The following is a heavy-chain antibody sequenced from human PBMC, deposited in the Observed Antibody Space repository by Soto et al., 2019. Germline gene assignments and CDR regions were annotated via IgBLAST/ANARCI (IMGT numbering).Heavy chain of an antibody. D-gene: IGHD2-2*01. V-gene: IGHV3-23*01. Sequence: EVQLLESGGGLVQPGGSLRLSCAASGFTFYSYVVSWVRQAPGKGLEWVSAITGSGGSTYYADSVKGRFTISRDNSKHTLYLQMNSLTAEDTAVYYCAKDLRPYCGSNSGHFQHWGQGTLVTVSS. J-gene: IGHJ1*01. CDR3: AKDLRPYCGSNSGHFQH. CDR2: ITGSGGST. CDR1: GFTFYSYV.